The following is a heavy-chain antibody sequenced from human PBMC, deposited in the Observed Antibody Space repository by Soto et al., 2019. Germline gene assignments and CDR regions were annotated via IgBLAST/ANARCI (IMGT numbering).Heavy chain of an antibody. V-gene: IGHV1-69*02. Sequence: QVQLVQSGAEVKKPGSSVKVSCKASGGTFSSYTISWVRQAPGQGLEWMGRIIPILGIANYAQKFQGRVTITADKSTSKAYMELSSLRSEDTAVYYCIAAAGKPFDYWGQGTLVTVSS. CDR2: IIPILGIA. CDR3: IAAAGKPFDY. CDR1: GGTFSSYT. D-gene: IGHD6-13*01. J-gene: IGHJ4*02.